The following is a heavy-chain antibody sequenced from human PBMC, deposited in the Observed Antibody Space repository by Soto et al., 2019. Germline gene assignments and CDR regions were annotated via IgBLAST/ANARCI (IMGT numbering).Heavy chain of an antibody. D-gene: IGHD4-17*01. J-gene: IGHJ2*01. CDR2: IYYIGRT. CDR3: ARVVPGDYSSFDL. V-gene: IGHV4-30-4*01. CDR1: GASFSSDNYY. Sequence: QVQLQESGPGLVKPSQTLSLTCTVSGASFSSDNYYWSWIRQPPGKGLEWMGYIYYIGRTYYNPSLKSRVPIAVDASRNQLSLRLSSVTAADTAMYFSARVVPGDYSSFDLWGRGTLVIVSS.